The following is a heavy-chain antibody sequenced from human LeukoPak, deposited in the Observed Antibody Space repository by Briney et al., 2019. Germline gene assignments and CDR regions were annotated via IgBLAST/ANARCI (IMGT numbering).Heavy chain of an antibody. CDR3: XXXXXSXXXXDFDY. Sequence: HGESLKISCKGSGYSFSSHWIAWVRHMPGKGLELMGIIYPGDSDTRYSPSFQGQVTISADKSISTAFLQWSSLKASDTATYFXXXXXXSXXXXDFDYWXQGXLVTVSS. V-gene: IGHV5-51*01. CDR1: GYSFSSHW. CDR2: IYPGDSDT. J-gene: IGHJ4*02.